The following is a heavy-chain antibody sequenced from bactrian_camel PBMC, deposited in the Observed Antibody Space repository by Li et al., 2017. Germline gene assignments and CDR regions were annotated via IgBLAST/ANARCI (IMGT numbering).Heavy chain of an antibody. V-gene: IGHV3S31*01. Sequence: DVQLVESGGGSVQSGGSLKLSCVPARVTSSTRSMAWFRQAPGKGREALASIDIVRAITAADSVRGRFTISKDNAKNTLYLQMNSLKPEDTAMYYCATGHWSHCGSLNAYEYWGRGTQVTVS. D-gene: IGHD8*01. CDR3: ATGHWSHCGSLNAYEY. CDR1: RVTSSTRS. J-gene: IGHJ4*01. CDR2: IDIVRAIT.